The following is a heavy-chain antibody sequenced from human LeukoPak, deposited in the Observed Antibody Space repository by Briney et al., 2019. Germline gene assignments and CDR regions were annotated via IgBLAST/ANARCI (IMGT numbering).Heavy chain of an antibody. CDR2: ISAYNGNT. CDR1: DYTFTHYG. CDR3: ARVSGWGVAQIIDY. J-gene: IGHJ4*02. Sequence: PQASVKVSCKASDYTFTHYGISWVRQAPGQGLEWMGWISAYNGNTDFAQKLQGRVTMTTDTSTTTAYMDLRSLRSDDTAVYYCARVSGWGVAQIIDYWGQGTTVTVSS. V-gene: IGHV1-18*01. D-gene: IGHD3-10*01.